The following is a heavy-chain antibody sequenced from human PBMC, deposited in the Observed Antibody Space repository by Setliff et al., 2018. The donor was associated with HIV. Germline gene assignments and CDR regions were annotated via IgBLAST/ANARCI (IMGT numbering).Heavy chain of an antibody. CDR3: ATIRAYYYDSSGQEYFQH. D-gene: IGHD3-22*01. J-gene: IGHJ1*01. Sequence: SVKVSCKASGGTFSSYAISWVRQAPGQGLEWMGGIIPIFGTANYAQKFQGRVTMTEDTSTDTAYMELSSLTSEDTAMYYCATIRAYYYDSSGQEYFQHWGHGTLVTVSS. CDR1: GGTFSSYA. V-gene: IGHV1-69*06. CDR2: IIPIFGTA.